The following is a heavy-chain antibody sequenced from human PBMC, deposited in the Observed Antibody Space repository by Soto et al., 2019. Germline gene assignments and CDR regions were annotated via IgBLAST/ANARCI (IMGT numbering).Heavy chain of an antibody. CDR3: ARLPQVLWFAALTSRAYYFSC. Sequence: GESLKISCTGSGYSFSTYWIAWVRQMPGKGLEWMGIIYPGDSDTRYSPSFQGQVTISADTSTKTAYLQWSSLKASDTAIYYCARLPQVLWFAALTSRAYYFSCWGPGTLVTVSS. CDR2: IYPGDSDT. D-gene: IGHD3-10*01. CDR1: GYSFSTYW. V-gene: IGHV5-51*01. J-gene: IGHJ4*02.